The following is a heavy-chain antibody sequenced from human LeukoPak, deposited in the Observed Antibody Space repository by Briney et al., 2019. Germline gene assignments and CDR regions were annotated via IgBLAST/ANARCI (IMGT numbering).Heavy chain of an antibody. CDR3: ARDKRYSSSRHYMDV. CDR2: INPNSGGT. D-gene: IGHD6-13*01. J-gene: IGHJ6*03. Sequence: ASVKVSCKASGYTFTGYYMHWVRQAPGQGLEWMGWINPNSGGTNYAQKFQGRVTMTRDTSISTAYVELSRLRSDDTAVYYCARDKRYSSSRHYMDVWGKGTTVTVSS. V-gene: IGHV1-2*02. CDR1: GYTFTGYY.